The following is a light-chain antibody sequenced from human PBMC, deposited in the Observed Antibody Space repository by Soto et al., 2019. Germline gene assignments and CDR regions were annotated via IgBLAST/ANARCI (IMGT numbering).Light chain of an antibody. Sequence: EIVLTQSPGTLSLSPGDRATLSCRASQSISNNYLAWYQQKPGQAPRLLLYGASSRAICLPDRFSGSGSGTDFSLTISRLEPDDFAVYYCQQYDTSPPLTFGGGTKVAIK. CDR2: GAS. V-gene: IGKV3-20*01. CDR3: QQYDTSPPLT. J-gene: IGKJ4*01. CDR1: QSISNNY.